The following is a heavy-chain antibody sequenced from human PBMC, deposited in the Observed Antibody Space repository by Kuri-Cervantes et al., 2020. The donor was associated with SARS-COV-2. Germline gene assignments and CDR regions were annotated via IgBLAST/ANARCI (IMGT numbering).Heavy chain of an antibody. CDR1: GGSISSYH. Sequence: SETLSLTCTVSGGSISSYHWSWIRQPAGKGLEWIGRIYTSGSTNYNPSLKSRVTMSVDTSKNQFSLKLSSVTAADTAVYYCARVSWGEWELRGHDAFDIWGQGTMVTVSS. CDR2: IYTSGST. CDR3: ARVSWGEWELRGHDAFDI. J-gene: IGHJ3*02. V-gene: IGHV4-4*07. D-gene: IGHD1-26*01.